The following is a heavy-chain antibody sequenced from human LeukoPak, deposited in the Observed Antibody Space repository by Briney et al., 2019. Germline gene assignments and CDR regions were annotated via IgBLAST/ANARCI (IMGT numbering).Heavy chain of an antibody. CDR2: IYPGDSDT. J-gene: IGHJ4*02. CDR3: ARHTNSGLSGWLFDY. D-gene: IGHD6-19*01. Sequence: GESLKISCKGSGYSFTSYWIGWVRQMPGKGLEWMGIIYPGDSDTRYSPSFQGQVPISADKPISTAYLQWSSLKAWDTAMYYCARHTNSGLSGWLFDYWGQGTLVTVSS. V-gene: IGHV5-51*01. CDR1: GYSFTSYW.